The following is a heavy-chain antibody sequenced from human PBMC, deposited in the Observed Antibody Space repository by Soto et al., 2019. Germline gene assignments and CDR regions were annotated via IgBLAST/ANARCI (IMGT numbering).Heavy chain of an antibody. V-gene: IGHV4-4*02. Sequence: SETLSLTCAVSGGSISSSNWWSWVRQPPGKGLEWIGEIYHSGSTNYNPSLKSRVTILVDKSKNQFSLKLSSVTAADTAVYYCARSSLGYCSSTSCYQRNPIDYWGQGTLVTVSS. D-gene: IGHD2-2*01. CDR1: GGSISSSNW. J-gene: IGHJ4*02. CDR2: IYHSGST. CDR3: ARSSLGYCSSTSCYQRNPIDY.